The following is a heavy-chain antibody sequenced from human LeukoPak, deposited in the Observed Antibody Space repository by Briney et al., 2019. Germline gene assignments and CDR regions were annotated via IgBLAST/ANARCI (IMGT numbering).Heavy chain of an antibody. CDR3: ARDSYCGGGSCYLSHYYGMDV. CDR1: GFTFSDYY. V-gene: IGHV3-11*01. D-gene: IGHD2-15*01. J-gene: IGHJ6*02. Sequence: GGSLRLSCAASGFTFSDYYMSWIRQAPGKGLEWVSYISSSGSTIYYADSVKGRFTISRDNAKNSLYLQMNSLRAEDTAVCYCARDSYCGGGSCYLSHYYGMDVWGQGTTVTVSS. CDR2: ISSSGSTI.